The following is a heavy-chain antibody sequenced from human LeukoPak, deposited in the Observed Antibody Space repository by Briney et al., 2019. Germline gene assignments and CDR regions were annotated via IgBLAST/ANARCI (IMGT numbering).Heavy chain of an antibody. D-gene: IGHD2-2*01. CDR2: ISSSSSTI. CDR3: ARAKPAADGAFDI. J-gene: IGHJ3*02. CDR1: GFTFSSYS. V-gene: IGHV3-48*01. Sequence: GRSLRLSCAASGFTFSSYSMNWVRQAPGKGLEWVSYISSSSSTIYYADSVKGRFTISRDNAKNSLYLQMNSLRAEDTAVYYCARAKPAADGAFDIWGQGTMVTVSS.